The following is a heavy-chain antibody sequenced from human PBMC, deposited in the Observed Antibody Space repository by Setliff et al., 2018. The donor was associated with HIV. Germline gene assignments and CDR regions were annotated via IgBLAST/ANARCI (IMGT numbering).Heavy chain of an antibody. CDR2: ISAHNGRI. V-gene: IGHV1-18*01. J-gene: IGHJ5*02. Sequence: ASVKVSCKASGYTFSDYGISWVRQAPGQGLEWMGWISAHNGRINYARKFQGRVALTTDTSTSTAHMELRSLRSDDTAVYYCARDSGMAVVGTWRRLDPWGQGTLVTVSS. CDR3: ARDSGMAVVGTWRRLDP. D-gene: IGHD6-19*01. CDR1: GYTFSDYG.